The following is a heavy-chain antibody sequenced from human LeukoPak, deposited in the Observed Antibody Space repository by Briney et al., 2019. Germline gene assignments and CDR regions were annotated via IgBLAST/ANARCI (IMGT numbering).Heavy chain of an antibody. CDR3: ARYLAPQPGIAEAGTGYYFDY. V-gene: IGHV5-51*01. J-gene: IGHJ4*02. CDR1: GYSFTSYW. D-gene: IGHD6-13*01. Sequence: GESLKISCKGSGYSFTSYWIGWVRQMPGKGLEWMGIIYPGDSDTRYRPSFQGQVTISADKSISTAYLQWSSLKASDTAMYYCARYLAPQPGIAEAGTGYYFDYWGQGTLVTVSS. CDR2: IYPGDSDT.